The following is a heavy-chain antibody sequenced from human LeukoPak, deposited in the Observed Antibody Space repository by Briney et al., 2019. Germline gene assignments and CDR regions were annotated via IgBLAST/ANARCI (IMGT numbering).Heavy chain of an antibody. V-gene: IGHV4-39*02. CDR2: IFYSGTT. D-gene: IGHD3-16*01. CDR3: ARRGIWDLQIGNWFDP. J-gene: IGHJ5*02. Sequence: SETLSLTCAVSGGSISRSGYCWGWLRQPPGKGLEWIGNIFYSGTTYYNPSRKSRITISVDTSKNHYSLRLTSVTPADTAIYYCARRGIWDLQIGNWFDPWGQGILVIVSS. CDR1: GGSISRSGYC.